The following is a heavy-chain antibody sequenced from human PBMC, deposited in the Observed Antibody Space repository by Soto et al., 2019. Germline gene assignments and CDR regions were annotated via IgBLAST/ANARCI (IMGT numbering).Heavy chain of an antibody. Sequence: EVQLVESGGGLVQPGGSLRLSCAASGFTFSSYTMHWVRQAPGKGLEYISAITGDGGGTYYANSVKGRFAISRDNSKNTLYLQMGSLRVEDMAVYYCAREGYWITTYGYEDLWGQGTLVTVSS. CDR3: AREGYWITTYGYEDL. CDR1: GFTFSSYT. D-gene: IGHD5-18*01. V-gene: IGHV3-64*01. J-gene: IGHJ5*02. CDR2: ITGDGGGT.